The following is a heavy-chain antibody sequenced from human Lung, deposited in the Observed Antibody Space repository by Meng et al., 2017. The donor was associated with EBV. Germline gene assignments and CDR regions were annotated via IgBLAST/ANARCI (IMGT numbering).Heavy chain of an antibody. Sequence: QLQCQELGLGLVKPSQTLSLTCAVSGYSISSGGYSWSWIRQPPGGGLEWIGYIFNNGNSFYKPSLKSRVTMSIDTSKNEFSLKVTSLSAADTAVYYCARVVAGRYNWFDPWGQGTLVTVSS. CDR2: IFNNGNS. CDR3: ARVVAGRYNWFDP. V-gene: IGHV4-30-2*01. J-gene: IGHJ5*02. CDR1: GYSISSGGYS. D-gene: IGHD6-6*01.